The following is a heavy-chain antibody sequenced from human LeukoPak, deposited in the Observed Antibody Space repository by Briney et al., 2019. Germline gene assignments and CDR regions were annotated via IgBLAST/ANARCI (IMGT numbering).Heavy chain of an antibody. CDR2: INTSGGST. CDR3: ARLDGITDAFDI. V-gene: IGHV1-46*03. J-gene: IGHJ3*02. D-gene: IGHD1-14*01. Sequence: ASVKVSFKASGYTFTSYYMHWVRQAPGQGLEWVGIINTSGGSTSYAQKFQGRVTMTRDTSTSTVYMELSSLRSEDTAVYYCARLDGITDAFDIWGEGTMVTVSS. CDR1: GYTFTSYY.